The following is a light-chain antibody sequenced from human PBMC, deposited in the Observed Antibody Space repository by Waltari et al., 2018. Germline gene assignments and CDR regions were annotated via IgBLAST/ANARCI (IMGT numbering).Light chain of an antibody. V-gene: IGLV1-36*01. Sequence: QSVLTQPPSVSEAPRPRVTISCSGSSSNIGNNAVNWYQQLPGKAPKLLIYYDDLLPSGVSDRFSGSKSGTSASLAISGLQSEDEADYYCAAWDDSLSGPAFGTGTKVTVL. J-gene: IGLJ1*01. CDR2: YDD. CDR1: SSNIGNNA. CDR3: AAWDDSLSGPA.